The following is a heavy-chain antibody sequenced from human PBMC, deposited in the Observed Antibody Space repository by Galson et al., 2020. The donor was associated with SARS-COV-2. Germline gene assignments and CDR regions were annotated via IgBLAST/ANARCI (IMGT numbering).Heavy chain of an antibody. Sequence: GGSLRLSCAASGFTFSSYGMHWVRQAPGKGLEWVAVIWYDGSNKYYADSVKGRFTISRDNSKNTLYLQMNSLRAEDTAVYYCARGRVTWELDYDAFDSWGQGTMVTVAS. D-gene: IGHD1-26*01. CDR2: IWYDGSNK. V-gene: IGHV3-33*01. CDR3: ARGRVTWELDYDAFDS. CDR1: GFTFSSYG. J-gene: IGHJ3*02.